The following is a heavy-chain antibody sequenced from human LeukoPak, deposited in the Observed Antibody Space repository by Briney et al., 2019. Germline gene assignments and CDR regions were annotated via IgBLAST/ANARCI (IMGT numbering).Heavy chain of an antibody. V-gene: IGHV4-34*01. J-gene: IGHJ4*02. CDR1: GTSFSGYH. Sequence: SETLSLTCAVHGTSFSGYHWNWIRQFPGKGLEWLGEINDRGHTNYNPSLESRVTISVDTSKKQFSLKLSSVTAADTAVYYCARDPTTVVTTPYYFDFWGQATLVTVSS. D-gene: IGHD4-23*01. CDR2: INDRGHT. CDR3: ARDPTTVVTTPYYFDF.